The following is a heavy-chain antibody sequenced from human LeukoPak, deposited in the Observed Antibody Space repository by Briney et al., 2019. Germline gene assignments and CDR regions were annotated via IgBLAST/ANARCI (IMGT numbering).Heavy chain of an antibody. CDR3: ARVDSGSRLDY. J-gene: IGHJ4*02. V-gene: IGHV3-30-3*01. Sequence: GGSLRLSCAASGFTFSSYAMHWVRQAPGKGLEWVAVISYDGSNKYYADSVKGRFTISRGNSKNTLYLQMNSLRAEDTAVYYCARVDSGSRLDYWGQGTLVTVSS. CDR2: ISYDGSNK. CDR1: GFTFSSYA. D-gene: IGHD1-26*01.